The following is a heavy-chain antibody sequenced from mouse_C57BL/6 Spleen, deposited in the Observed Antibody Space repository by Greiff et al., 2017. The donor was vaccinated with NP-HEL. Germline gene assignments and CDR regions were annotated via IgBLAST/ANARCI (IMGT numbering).Heavy chain of an antibody. CDR3: ARSPLLLRYPDY. CDR1: GYAFSSSW. Sequence: VKLMESGPELVKPGASVKISCKASGYAFSSSWMNWVKQRPGKGLEWIGRIYPGDGDTNYNGKFKGKATLTADKSSSTAYMQLSSLTSEDSAVYFCARSPLLLRYPDYWGQGTTLTVSS. V-gene: IGHV1-82*01. CDR2: IYPGDGDT. J-gene: IGHJ2*01. D-gene: IGHD1-1*01.